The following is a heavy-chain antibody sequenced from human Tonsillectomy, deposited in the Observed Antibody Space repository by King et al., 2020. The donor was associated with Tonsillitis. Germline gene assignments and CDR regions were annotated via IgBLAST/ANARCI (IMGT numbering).Heavy chain of an antibody. CDR2: IYHSGST. Sequence: QLQESGPGLVKPSETLSLTCTVSGYSISSGYYWGWIRQPPGKGLEWIGSIYHSGSTYYNPSLKSRVTISVDTSKNQFSLKMSSVTAADTAVYYCARDSRVQLWLPFDYWGQGTLVTVSS. CDR1: GYSISSGYY. J-gene: IGHJ4*02. V-gene: IGHV4-38-2*02. D-gene: IGHD5-18*01. CDR3: ARDSRVQLWLPFDY.